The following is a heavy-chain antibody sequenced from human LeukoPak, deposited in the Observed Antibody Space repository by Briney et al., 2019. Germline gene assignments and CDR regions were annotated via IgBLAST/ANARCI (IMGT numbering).Heavy chain of an antibody. CDR1: GFTFSIYW. V-gene: IGHV3-74*01. CDR2: INSDGRST. D-gene: IGHD3-3*01. CDR3: ARDEDWSGYYGAFDI. J-gene: IGHJ3*02. Sequence: GGSLRLSCAASGFTFSIYWMHWVRQAPGKGLVWVSRINSDGRSTSYADSVKGRFTISRDNAKNTLYLQMNSLRAEDTAVYYCARDEDWSGYYGAFDIWGQGTMVTVSS.